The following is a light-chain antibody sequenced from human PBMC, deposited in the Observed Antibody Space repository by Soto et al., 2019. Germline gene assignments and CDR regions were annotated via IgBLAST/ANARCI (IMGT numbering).Light chain of an antibody. J-gene: IGKJ1*01. CDR1: QNIRTW. CDR3: QQYNNWPWT. V-gene: IGKV1-5*01. CDR2: DAS. Sequence: DIQMTQSPSTLSASVGDRVTITCRASQNIRTWLSWYQQKPGKAPNLLIFDASSLHSGVPSRFSGSGSGTEFTLTITSLQPDDFAVYYCQQYNNWPWTFGQGTKVDIK.